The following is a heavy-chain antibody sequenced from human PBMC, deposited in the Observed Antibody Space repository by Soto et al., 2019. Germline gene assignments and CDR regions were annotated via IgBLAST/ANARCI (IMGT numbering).Heavy chain of an antibody. V-gene: IGHV4-59*01. J-gene: IGHJ5*02. CDR2: IYYSGST. D-gene: IGHD6-13*01. CDR3: AREQQQLGLNWFDP. CDR1: GGSISSYY. Sequence: PPETLSLTCTVSGGSISSYYWSWIRQPPGKGLEWIGYIYYSGSTNYNPSLKSRVTISVDTSKNQFSLKLSSVTAADTAVYYCAREQQQLGLNWFDPWGQGTLVTVSS.